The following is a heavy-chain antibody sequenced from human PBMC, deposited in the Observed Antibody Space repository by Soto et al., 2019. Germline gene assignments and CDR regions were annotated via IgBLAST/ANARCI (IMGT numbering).Heavy chain of an antibody. D-gene: IGHD6-13*01. Sequence: PSETLSLTCAVSGYSISSGYYWGCIRQPPGKGLEWIGSIYHSGSTYYNPSLESRVTISVDTPKKQFSLKLSSVTAADTAVYYCARADESSRWPARWGQGTLVTVCS. J-gene: IGHJ4*02. V-gene: IGHV4-38-2*01. CDR3: ARADESSRWPAR. CDR1: GYSISSGYY. CDR2: IYHSGST.